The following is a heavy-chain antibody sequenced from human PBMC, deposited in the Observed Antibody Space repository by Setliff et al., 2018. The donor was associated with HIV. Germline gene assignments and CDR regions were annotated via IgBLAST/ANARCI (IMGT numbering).Heavy chain of an antibody. CDR1: GGSIRTYY. D-gene: IGHD2-15*01. V-gene: IGHV4-59*08. CDR2: IFYSVNT. J-gene: IGHJ5*02. Sequence: LSLTCTVSGGSIRTYYWSWIRQPPGKGLEWIGYIFYSVNTNYNPSLKGRVAISVDTSKNQFSLKLSSVTAADTAVYYCARLAREEYCRGRTCYPNWFDPWGPGTLVTVSS. CDR3: ARLAREEYCRGRTCYPNWFDP.